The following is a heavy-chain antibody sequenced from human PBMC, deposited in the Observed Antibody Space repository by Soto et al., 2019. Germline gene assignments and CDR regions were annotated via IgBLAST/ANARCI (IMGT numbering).Heavy chain of an antibody. CDR2: ISYDGSNK. J-gene: IGHJ5*02. Sequence: GGSLRLSCAASGFTFSSYGMHWVRQAPAKGLEWVAVISYDGSNKYYADSVKGRFTISRDNSKNTLYLQMNSLRAEDTAVYYCAKSATEDFDWLSTSSWFDPWGQGTLVTVS. CDR3: AKSATEDFDWLSTSSWFDP. CDR1: GFTFSSYG. D-gene: IGHD3-9*01. V-gene: IGHV3-30*18.